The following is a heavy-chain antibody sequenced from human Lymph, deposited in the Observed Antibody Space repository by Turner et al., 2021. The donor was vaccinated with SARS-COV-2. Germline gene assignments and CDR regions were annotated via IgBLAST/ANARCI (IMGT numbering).Heavy chain of an antibody. CDR1: GFTFRSYG. Sequence: QVQLVESGGGVVQPGRSLSLSWAASGFTFRSYGMHWVRQAPGKGLDWVAVISDDGRNKYYADAVKGRFTISRDNSKNTLYLQMNSLRPEDTAVYYCAKGGFYDILTGYSNFDYWGQGTLVTVSS. CDR3: AKGGFYDILTGYSNFDY. J-gene: IGHJ4*02. CDR2: ISDDGRNK. D-gene: IGHD3-9*01. V-gene: IGHV3-30*18.